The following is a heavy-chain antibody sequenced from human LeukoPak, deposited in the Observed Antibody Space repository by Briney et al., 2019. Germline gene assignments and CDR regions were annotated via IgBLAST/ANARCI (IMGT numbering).Heavy chain of an antibody. V-gene: IGHV1-18*01. Sequence: ASVKVSCKASGYTFTSYGISWVRQAPGQGLEWMGWISAYNGNTNYAQKLQGRVTMTTDTSTSTAYMELRSLRSDDTAVYYCARAYYYDNSGYYAFDIWGQGTMVTVSS. CDR3: ARAYYYDNSGYYAFDI. D-gene: IGHD3-22*01. J-gene: IGHJ3*02. CDR1: GYTFTSYG. CDR2: ISAYNGNT.